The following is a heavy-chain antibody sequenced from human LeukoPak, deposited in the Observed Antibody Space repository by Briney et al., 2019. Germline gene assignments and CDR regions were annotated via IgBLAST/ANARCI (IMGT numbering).Heavy chain of an antibody. Sequence: GGSLRLSCVVSGITLSNYGMSWVRQAPGKGLEWVAGISDRGGSTNYADSVKGRFTISRDNAKNSLYLQMNSLRAEDTAVYYCAPLSSRETNWFDPWGQGTLVTVSS. V-gene: IGHV3-23*01. D-gene: IGHD6-13*01. CDR2: ISDRGGST. CDR1: GITLSNYG. CDR3: APLSSRETNWFDP. J-gene: IGHJ5*02.